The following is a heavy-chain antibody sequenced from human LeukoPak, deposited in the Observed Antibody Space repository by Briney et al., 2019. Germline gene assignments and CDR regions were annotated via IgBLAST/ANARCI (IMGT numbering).Heavy chain of an antibody. CDR1: GFTFSDAW. CDR2: IKSKTDGGTT. CDR3: AMTGGGYNYRNDY. V-gene: IGHV3-15*01. J-gene: IGHJ4*02. Sequence: GGSLRLSCAASGFTFSDAWMSWVRQAPGKGLEWVGRIKSKTDGGTTDYAAPVKGRFTISRDDSKNTLYLQMNSLRAEDTAVYYCAMTGGGYNYRNDYWGQGTLVTVSS. D-gene: IGHD5-24*01.